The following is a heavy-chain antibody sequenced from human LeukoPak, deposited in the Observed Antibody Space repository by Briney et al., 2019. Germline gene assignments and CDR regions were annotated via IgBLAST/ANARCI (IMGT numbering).Heavy chain of an antibody. CDR3: ATSSGWKSNIDY. J-gene: IGHJ4*02. CDR2: INPNSGGT. D-gene: IGHD6-19*01. CDR1: GYTFTSYH. Sequence: ASVKVSCKASGYTFTSYHMHWVRQVPGQGLEWMGIINPNSGGTNYAQKFQGRVTMTRDTSISTAYMELSRLRSDDTAVFYCATSSGWKSNIDYWGQGTLVTVSS. V-gene: IGHV1-2*02.